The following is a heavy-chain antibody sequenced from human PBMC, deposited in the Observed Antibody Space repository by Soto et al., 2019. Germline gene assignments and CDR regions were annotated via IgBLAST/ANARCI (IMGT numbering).Heavy chain of an antibody. CDR1: GGSIRSSNW. D-gene: IGHD6-13*01. CDR3: ARCIAAARPIDY. V-gene: IGHV4-4*02. Sequence: QVQLQESGPGLVKPSRTLSLTCAVSGGSIRSSNWWSWVRQPPGKGLEWIGEIYHSGSTNYNPSLKSRVTIAVDKSKNQLSLKLSSVTAADTAVYYCARCIAAARPIDYWGQGTLVTVSS. CDR2: IYHSGST. J-gene: IGHJ4*02.